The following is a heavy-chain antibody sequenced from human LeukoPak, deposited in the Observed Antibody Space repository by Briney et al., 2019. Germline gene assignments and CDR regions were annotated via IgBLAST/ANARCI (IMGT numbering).Heavy chain of an antibody. CDR3: ARDSYDFWSGQYKNGLGDYYGVDV. V-gene: IGHV4-4*07. J-gene: IGHJ6*02. CDR2: IYPTGST. D-gene: IGHD3-3*01. CDR1: GASITDYY. Sequence: SETLSLTCDVPGASITDYYWSCIRQSAGKRLEWIGRIYPTGSTSYKTSLRTRLTISLDTSKNQVSLKLRSVTAADTAVYYCARDSYDFWSGQYKNGLGDYYGVDVWGQGTTVIVSS.